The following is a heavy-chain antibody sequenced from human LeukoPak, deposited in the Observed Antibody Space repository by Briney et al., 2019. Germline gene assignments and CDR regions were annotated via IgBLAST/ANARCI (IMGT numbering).Heavy chain of an antibody. J-gene: IGHJ5*02. V-gene: IGHV3-30*03. CDR2: MSYDGSKE. CDR1: GFTFSSYG. CDR3: LVWKHVFDR. Sequence: GGSLRLSCAASGFTFSSYGMHWVRQAPGKGLEWVAVMSYDGSKEYYADSVKGRFTISRDNSKNALYLQMNSLRVEDTAVYYCLVWKHVFDRWGQGTLVTVSS. D-gene: IGHD5/OR15-5a*01.